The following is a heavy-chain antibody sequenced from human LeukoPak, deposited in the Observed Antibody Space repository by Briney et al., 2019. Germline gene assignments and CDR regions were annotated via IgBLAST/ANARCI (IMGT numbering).Heavy chain of an antibody. V-gene: IGHV3-23*01. D-gene: IGHD6-13*01. CDR1: GFTVSSNY. CDR2: ISGSGGST. J-gene: IGHJ4*02. CDR3: AKGAAAAGTFY. Sequence: QPGGSLRLSCAASGFTVSSNYMSWVRQAPGKGLEWVSAISGSGGSTYYADSVKGRFTISRDNSKNTLYLQMNSLRAEDTAVYYCAKGAAAAGTFYWGQGTLVTVSS.